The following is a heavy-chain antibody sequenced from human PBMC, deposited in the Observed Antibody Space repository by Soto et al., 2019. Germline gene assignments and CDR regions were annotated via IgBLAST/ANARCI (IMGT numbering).Heavy chain of an antibody. CDR1: GYPFTTYY. CDR2: IDPRSGGT. CDR3: ATDDYGIFPY. D-gene: IGHD3-10*01. J-gene: IGHJ4*02. Sequence: GASVKGSCKVSGYPFTTYYIHWLRQAPGQGLEWMGWIDPRSGGTVYEQKFQGRVTMTRDTSISTVYMDLSGLTSDDTALYYCATDDYGIFPYWGQGSLVTVSS. V-gene: IGHV1-2*02.